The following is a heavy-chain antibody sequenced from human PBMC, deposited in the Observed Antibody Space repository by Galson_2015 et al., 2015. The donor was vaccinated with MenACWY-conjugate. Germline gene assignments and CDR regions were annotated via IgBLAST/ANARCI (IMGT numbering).Heavy chain of an antibody. CDR1: GFTFNNYW. D-gene: IGHD2-15*01. J-gene: IGHJ4*02. Sequence: SLRLSCAASGFTFNNYWMSWVRQVPGKGPEWVANIKQDGSEKYYVDSVRGRFTISRDNAKSSLFLQMNSLRAEDTAVYYCARDLGFYCSHNDCYSPHRGQGTLVTVSS. CDR2: IKQDGSEK. CDR3: ARDLGFYCSHNDCYSPH. V-gene: IGHV3-7*03.